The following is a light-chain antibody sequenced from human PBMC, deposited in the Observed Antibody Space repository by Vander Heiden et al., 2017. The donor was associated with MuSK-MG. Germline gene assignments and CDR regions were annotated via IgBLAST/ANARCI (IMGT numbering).Light chain of an antibody. CDR2: WAS. CDR1: QSVLYSSNNKNY. V-gene: IGKV4-1*01. Sequence: DIVMTQSPDSLAVSLGERATINCKSSQSVLYSSNNKNYLAWYQQKPGQAPELLIYWASTRESGVPDRFNGSASGTDFTLTISSLQAEDVGAYYCQQYYSTPFTFGHGTRVDIK. CDR3: QQYYSTPFT. J-gene: IGKJ3*01.